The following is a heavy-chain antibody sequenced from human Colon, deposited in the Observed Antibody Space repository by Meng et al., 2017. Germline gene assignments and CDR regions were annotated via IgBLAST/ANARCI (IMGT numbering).Heavy chain of an antibody. CDR3: AKRLIAVAGRGSYYYYGNDV. CDR1: RFSLSNYD. J-gene: IGHJ6*02. D-gene: IGHD6-19*01. V-gene: IGHV3-23*01. Sequence: GESLKISCAASRFSLSNYDMGWVRQAPGKGLEWVSVSSTSGGATYYADSVKGRFTISRDNSQNTLYLQMDSLRAEDSAVYYCAKRLIAVAGRGSYYYYGNDVWGRGTTVTVSS. CDR2: SSTSGGAT.